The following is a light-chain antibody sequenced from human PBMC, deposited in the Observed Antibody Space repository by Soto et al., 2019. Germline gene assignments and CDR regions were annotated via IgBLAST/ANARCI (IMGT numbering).Light chain of an antibody. Sequence: DIQMTQSPSSLSASVGDRVTITCRPSQGISNYLAWYQQKPGKVPKLLIYAASTLQSGVPSRFSGSGSGTDFTLTISSLQPEDVATYYCQNYNSAPALTFGGGTKVEIK. CDR3: QNYNSAPALT. J-gene: IGKJ4*01. CDR1: QGISNY. V-gene: IGKV1-27*01. CDR2: AAS.